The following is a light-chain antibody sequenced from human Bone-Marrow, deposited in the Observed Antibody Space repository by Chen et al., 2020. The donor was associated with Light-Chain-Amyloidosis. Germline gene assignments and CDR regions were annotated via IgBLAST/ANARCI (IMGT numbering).Light chain of an antibody. Sequence: SYELTQPPSVSVSPGQTARITCSGDDLPTKYAYWYQQKPGQAPVLVIHRDTERPSGISVRFPGSSSGTTATLTISGVQAEDEADYRCQSADSSGTYEVIFGGGTKLTVL. CDR2: RDT. V-gene: IGLV3-25*03. J-gene: IGLJ2*01. CDR3: QSADSSGTYEVI. CDR1: DLPTKY.